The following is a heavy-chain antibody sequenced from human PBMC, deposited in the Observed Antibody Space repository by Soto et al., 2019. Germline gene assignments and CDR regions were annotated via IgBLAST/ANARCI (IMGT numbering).Heavy chain of an antibody. V-gene: IGHV5-51*01. CDR2: IYPGDSDT. CDR1: GYSFTSYW. D-gene: IGHD6-6*01. Sequence: GESLKSSCKGSGYSFTSYWIGWVRQMPGKGLEWMGIIYPGDSDTRYSPSFQGQVTISADKSISTAYLQWSSLKASDTAMYYCARAEYSRSYYYYYYGMDVWGQGTTLTVSS. CDR3: ARAEYSRSYYYYYYGMDV. J-gene: IGHJ6*02.